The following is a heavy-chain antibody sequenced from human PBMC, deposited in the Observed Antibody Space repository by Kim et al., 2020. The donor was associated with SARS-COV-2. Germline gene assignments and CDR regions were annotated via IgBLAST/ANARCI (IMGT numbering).Heavy chain of an antibody. V-gene: IGHV4-34*01. CDR2: INHSGRT. J-gene: IGHJ6*03. CDR1: GGSFSGYY. CDR3: ARGTRQWLSRHYYYYMDV. D-gene: IGHD6-19*01. Sequence: SETLSLTCAVYGGSFSGYYWSWIRQPPGKGLEWIGEINHSGRTNYNPPLKSRVTISVDTSKNQFSLKLSSVTAACRSVYYCARGTRQWLSRHYYYYMDVWCKGIAVNVSS.